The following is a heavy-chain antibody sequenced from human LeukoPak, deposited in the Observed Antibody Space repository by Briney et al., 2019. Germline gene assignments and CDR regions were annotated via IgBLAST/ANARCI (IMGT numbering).Heavy chain of an antibody. CDR2: IIPIFGTA. Sequence: EASVKVSCKASGYTFTGYYMHWVRQAPGQGLEWMGGIIPIFGTANYAQKFQGRVTITTDESTSTAYMELSSLRSEDTAVYYCARWAYCSGGSCLWEGFAYWGQGTLVTVSS. J-gene: IGHJ4*02. CDR1: GYTFTGYY. V-gene: IGHV1-69*05. D-gene: IGHD2-15*01. CDR3: ARWAYCSGGSCLWEGFAY.